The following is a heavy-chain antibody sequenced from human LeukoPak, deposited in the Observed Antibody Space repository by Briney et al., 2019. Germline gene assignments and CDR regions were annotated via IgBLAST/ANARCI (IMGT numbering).Heavy chain of an antibody. CDR1: GYTLTELS. Sequence: AXVKVSCKVSGYTLTELSMHWVRQAPGKGLEWMGGFYPEDGETIYAQKFQGRVTMTEDTSTDTAYMELSSLRSEDTAVHYCATGTFLEWLLELRYWGQGTLVTVSS. CDR2: FYPEDGET. V-gene: IGHV1-24*01. CDR3: ATGTFLEWLLELRY. D-gene: IGHD3-3*01. J-gene: IGHJ4*02.